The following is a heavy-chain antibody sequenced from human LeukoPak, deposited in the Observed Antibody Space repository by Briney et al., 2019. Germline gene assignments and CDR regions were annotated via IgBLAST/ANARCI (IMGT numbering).Heavy chain of an antibody. J-gene: IGHJ4*02. V-gene: IGHV4-39*01. CDR3: ARLYNGWYAYY. CDR2: NYYSGSA. D-gene: IGHD6-19*01. CDR1: GGSISTTSYS. Sequence: SETLSLTCTVSGGSISTTSYSWGWIRQPPGKGLEWIGNNYYSGSAYYNPSLKSRVTISVDTSKNQFSLKLSSVTAADTAMYYCARLYNGWYAYYWGQGTLVTVSS.